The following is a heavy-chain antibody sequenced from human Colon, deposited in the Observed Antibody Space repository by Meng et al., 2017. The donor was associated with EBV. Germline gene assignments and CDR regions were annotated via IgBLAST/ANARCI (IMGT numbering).Heavy chain of an antibody. CDR3: ASSDYYGSGSYYP. CDR2: IFHSGST. J-gene: IGHJ5*02. D-gene: IGHD3-10*01. Sequence: LQGAGPGLGEAAGALPLTCAVLGGPKMSNNGGSWVRPPPGKGLEWIGEIFHSGSTKHNPSLKSRVTMSMDKSKNQFSLRLSSVTAADTAVYYCASSDYYGSGSYYPWGQGTLVTVSS. V-gene: IGHV4-4*02. CDR1: GGPKMSNNG.